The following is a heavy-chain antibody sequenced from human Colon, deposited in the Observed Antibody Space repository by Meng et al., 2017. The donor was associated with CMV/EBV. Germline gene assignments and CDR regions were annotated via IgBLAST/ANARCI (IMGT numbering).Heavy chain of an antibody. V-gene: IGHV3-74*01. Sequence: EGQLVEAGGGLVQPGGSLRLSCAASGFTFSSKWMHWVRQGPGKGLVWVSRINTDGSTTYYADSVKGRFTVSRDNAKNTLYLQMNSLRAEDTAVYYCASRDYWGQGTLVTVSS. CDR2: INTDGSTT. CDR3: ASRDY. CDR1: GFTFSSKW. J-gene: IGHJ4*02.